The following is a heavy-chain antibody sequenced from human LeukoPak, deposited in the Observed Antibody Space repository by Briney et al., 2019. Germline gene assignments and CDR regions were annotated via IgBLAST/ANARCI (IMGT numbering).Heavy chain of an antibody. J-gene: IGHJ4*02. CDR3: ATDRSSIAVRPH. CDR1: GFNFIRFW. V-gene: IGHV3-74*01. D-gene: IGHD6-6*01. Sequence: GGSLRLSCEASGFNFIRFWMHWVRQVPGKGLVWVARLNFDGSSTSYADSVKGRFTISRDNAKNTVYLQMNSLRAEDTAVYYCATDRSSIAVRPHWGQGTLVTVSS. CDR2: LNFDGSST.